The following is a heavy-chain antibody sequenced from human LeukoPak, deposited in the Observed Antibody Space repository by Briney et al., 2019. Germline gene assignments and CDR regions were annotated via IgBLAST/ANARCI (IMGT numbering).Heavy chain of an antibody. V-gene: IGHV3-21*01. Sequence: PGGSLRLSCAASGFTFSSYSMNWVRQAPGKGLEWFSSISSSSSYIYYADSVKGRFTISRDNAKNSLHLQMNSLRAEDTAVYYCARTPSYSHAFDIWGQGTMVTVSS. CDR3: ARTPSYSHAFDI. D-gene: IGHD1-26*01. CDR1: GFTFSSYS. J-gene: IGHJ3*02. CDR2: ISSSSSYI.